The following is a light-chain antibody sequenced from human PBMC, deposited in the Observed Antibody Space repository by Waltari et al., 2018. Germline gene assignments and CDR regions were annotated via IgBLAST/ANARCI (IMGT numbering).Light chain of an antibody. CDR3: YSTDSSGTQRV. CDR2: EDS. CDR1: ALPKKY. V-gene: IGLV3-10*01. J-gene: IGLJ2*01. Sequence: SYELTQPPSVSVSPGQAARITCSGDALPKKYAYWYQQKSGQAPVLVINEDSKRPSGIPEGFSGSSSGTPATLTLSGAQVEDEGDYYCYSTDSSGTQRVFGGGTKLTVL.